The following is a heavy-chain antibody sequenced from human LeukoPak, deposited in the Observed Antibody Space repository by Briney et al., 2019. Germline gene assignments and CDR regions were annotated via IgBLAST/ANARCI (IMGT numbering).Heavy chain of an antibody. CDR1: GYSFTSYW. CDR2: IYPGDSDT. Sequence: GESLKISCKGSGYSFTSYWIGWVRQMPGKGLEWMGIIYPGDSDTRYSPSFQGQVTISADKTISTAYLQWSSLKASDTAMYYCARQTLGYYYGSGSLYYWGQGTLVTVSS. V-gene: IGHV5-51*01. D-gene: IGHD3-10*01. CDR3: ARQTLGYYYGSGSLYY. J-gene: IGHJ4*02.